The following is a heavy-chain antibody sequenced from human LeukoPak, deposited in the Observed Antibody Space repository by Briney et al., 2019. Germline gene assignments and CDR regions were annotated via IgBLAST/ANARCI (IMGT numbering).Heavy chain of an antibody. V-gene: IGHV3-15*01. Sequence: PGGSLRLSCAASGFTFSNAWMSWVRQAPGKGLEWVCRIKSKTDGGTTDYAAPVKGRFTISRDDSKNTLYLQMNSLKTEDTAVYYCTGHDYYDSSGYWPFDYWGQGTLVTVSS. J-gene: IGHJ4*02. CDR2: IKSKTDGGTT. CDR1: GFTFSNAW. CDR3: TGHDYYDSSGYWPFDY. D-gene: IGHD3-22*01.